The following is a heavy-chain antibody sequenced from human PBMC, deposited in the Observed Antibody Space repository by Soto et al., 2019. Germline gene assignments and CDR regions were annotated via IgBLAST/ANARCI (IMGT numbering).Heavy chain of an antibody. D-gene: IGHD1-26*01. CDR2: IRSKAYGGTT. V-gene: IGHV3-49*04. J-gene: IGHJ5*02. CDR3: TRDEGGSYYGWFAP. Sequence: PGGSLRLSCTASGFTFGDYAMSWVRQAPGKGLEWVGFIRSKAYGGTTEYAASVKGRFTISRDDSKSIAYLQMNSLKTEDTAVYYCTRDEGGSYYGWFAPWGQGTLVTVSS. CDR1: GFTFGDYA.